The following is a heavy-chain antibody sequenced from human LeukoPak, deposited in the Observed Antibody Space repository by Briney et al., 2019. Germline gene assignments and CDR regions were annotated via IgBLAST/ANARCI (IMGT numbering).Heavy chain of an antibody. CDR3: TTLDYDFWSGVTDY. CDR2: IKSKTDGGTT. V-gene: IGHV3-15*01. Sequence: GGSLRLSCAASGFTFSNAWMSWVRQAPGKGLEWVGRIKSKTDGGTTDYAAPVKGRFTISRDDSKNTLYLQMNSLKTEDTAVYYCTTLDYDFWSGVTDYWGQGTLVTVSS. CDR1: GFTFSNAW. D-gene: IGHD3-3*01. J-gene: IGHJ4*02.